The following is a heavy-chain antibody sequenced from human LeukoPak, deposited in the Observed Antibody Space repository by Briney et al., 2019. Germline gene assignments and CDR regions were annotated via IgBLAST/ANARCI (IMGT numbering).Heavy chain of an antibody. CDR3: ATVGLGELLNAFDI. V-gene: IGHV1-69*05. CDR2: IIPIFGTA. Sequence: GSSVKVSCKASGGTFSSYAISWVRQAPGQGLEWMGGIIPIFGTANYAQKFQGRVTITTDESTSTAYMELSSLRSEDTAVYYCATVGLGELLNAFDIWGQGTMVTVSS. D-gene: IGHD1-26*01. J-gene: IGHJ3*02. CDR1: GGTFSSYA.